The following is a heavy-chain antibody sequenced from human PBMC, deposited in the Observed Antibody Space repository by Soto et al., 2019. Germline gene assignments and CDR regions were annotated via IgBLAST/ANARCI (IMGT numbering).Heavy chain of an antibody. D-gene: IGHD2-8*02. CDR2: INHSGST. CDR1: GGSFSGYY. J-gene: IGHJ4*02. Sequence: QVQLQQWRAGLLKPSETLSLTCAAYGGSFSGYYWTWIRQPPGTGLEWMGEINHSGSTNYNPSLKSRVTISVDTSKNQFSLKLTSVTAADTAVYYCARDKITGLFDYWGQGTLVTVSS. V-gene: IGHV4-34*01. CDR3: ARDKITGLFDY.